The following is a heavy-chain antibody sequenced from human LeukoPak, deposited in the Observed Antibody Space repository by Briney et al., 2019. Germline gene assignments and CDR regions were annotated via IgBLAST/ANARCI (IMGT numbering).Heavy chain of an antibody. V-gene: IGHV3-30*18. CDR1: GFTFSSYG. CDR3: AKDVGTAAAGTAEFDY. CDR2: ISYDGSNK. D-gene: IGHD6-13*01. J-gene: IGHJ4*02. Sequence: PGRSLRLSCAASGFTFSSYGMHWVRQAPGKGLEWVAVISYDGSNKYYADSVKGRFTISRDNSKNTLYLQMNSLRAEDTAVYYCAKDVGTAAAGTAEFDYWGQGPLVTVSS.